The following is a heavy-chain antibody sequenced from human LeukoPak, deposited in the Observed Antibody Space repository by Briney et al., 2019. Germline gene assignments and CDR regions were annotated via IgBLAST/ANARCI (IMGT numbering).Heavy chain of an antibody. CDR3: ARDRLRGIDY. Sequence: SETLSLTCTVSGYSISSGSYYWSWIRQPAGKGLEWIGRIYTSGSTNYNPSLKSRVTISVDTSKNQFSLKLSSVTAADTAVYYCARDRLRGIDYWGQGTLVTVSS. J-gene: IGHJ4*02. CDR1: GYSISSGSYY. CDR2: IYTSGST. V-gene: IGHV4-61*02.